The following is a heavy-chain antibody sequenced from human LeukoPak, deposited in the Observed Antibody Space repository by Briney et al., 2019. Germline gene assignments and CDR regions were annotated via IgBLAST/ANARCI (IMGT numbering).Heavy chain of an antibody. J-gene: IGHJ6*03. CDR2: IYHSGST. CDR3: ARVGGSGYYYYMDV. CDR1: GYSISSGYY. Sequence: PSETLSLTCTVSGYSISSGYYWGWIRQPPGKGLEWIGSIYHSGSTYYNPSLKSRVTISVDTSKNQFSLKLSSVTAADTAVYYCARVGGSGYYYYMDVWGKGTTVTVSS. D-gene: IGHD6-19*01. V-gene: IGHV4-38-2*02.